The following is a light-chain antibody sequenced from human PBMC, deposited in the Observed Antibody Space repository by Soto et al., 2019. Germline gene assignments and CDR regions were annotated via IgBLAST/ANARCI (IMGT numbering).Light chain of an antibody. J-gene: IGLJ2*01. Sequence: QAVVTQSPSASASLGASVKLTCTLTSGHKSYANAWHQQQPEKGPRHLMKVNSDGSHNKGDGVSDRFSGSSSGAERYLTISSLQSEDEADYYCQTWSAGIRVFGGGTKLTVL. CDR3: QTWSAGIRV. CDR1: SGHKSYA. CDR2: VNSDGSH. V-gene: IGLV4-69*01.